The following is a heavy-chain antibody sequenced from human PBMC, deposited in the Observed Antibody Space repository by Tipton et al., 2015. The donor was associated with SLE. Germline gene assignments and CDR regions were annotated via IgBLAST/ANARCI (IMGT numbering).Heavy chain of an antibody. CDR1: GGSIRNYF. Sequence: TLSLTCTVSGGSIRNYFWHWIRQSPGKGLEWIGYVYDSGTTKYNPSLKSRLTISVDTSKTQFSLKLTSLTAADTAVYYCARVVAVGATHYYDMDVWGQGTTVTVSS. V-gene: IGHV4-59*12. J-gene: IGHJ6*02. D-gene: IGHD2-15*01. CDR3: ARVVAVGATHYYDMDV. CDR2: VYDSGTT.